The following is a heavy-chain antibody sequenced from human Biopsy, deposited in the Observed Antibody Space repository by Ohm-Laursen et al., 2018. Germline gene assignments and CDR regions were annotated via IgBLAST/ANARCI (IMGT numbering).Heavy chain of an antibody. V-gene: IGHV1-2*02. CDR1: VYTFTDSY. CDR2: INPNSGGT. CDR3: ARGGLNYWYFDL. J-gene: IGHJ2*01. D-gene: IGHD1-26*01. Sequence: ASVKVSCKASVYTFTDSYMHWVRQAPGQGLEWMGWINPNSGGTNYAQKFQGRVTMTRDTSMSTAYMELNRLRSDDTAVYYCARGGLNYWYFDLWGRGTLVTVSS.